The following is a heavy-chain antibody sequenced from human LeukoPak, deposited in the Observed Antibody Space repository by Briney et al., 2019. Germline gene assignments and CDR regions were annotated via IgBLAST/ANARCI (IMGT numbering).Heavy chain of an antibody. V-gene: IGHV3-7*01. CDR3: ARDGSGGSTQYNWFDP. J-gene: IGHJ5*02. D-gene: IGHD1-26*01. CDR1: GFPFSRYW. CDR2: INQDGSEK. Sequence: PGGSLRLSCAASGFPFSRYWMNWVRQAPGKGLEWVANINQDGSEKYYVDSVKGRFTISRDNAKNLVYLQMISLRVEDTSVYYCARDGSGGSTQYNWFDPWGQGTLVTVST.